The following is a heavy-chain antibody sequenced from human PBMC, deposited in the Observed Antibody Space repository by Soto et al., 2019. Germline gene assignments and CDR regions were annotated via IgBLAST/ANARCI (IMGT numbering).Heavy chain of an antibody. CDR3: ARTIAAAGISELDY. CDR1: GFSLSNARMG. V-gene: IGHV2-26*01. Sequence: EVGPTLVNPTETLTLTCTVSGFSLSNARMGVSWIRQPPGKALEWLAHISSNDEKSYSTSLKSRLTISKDTSKSQVVLTMTNMDPVDTATYYCARTIAAAGISELDYWGQGTLVTVSS. J-gene: IGHJ4*02. D-gene: IGHD6-13*01. CDR2: ISSNDEK.